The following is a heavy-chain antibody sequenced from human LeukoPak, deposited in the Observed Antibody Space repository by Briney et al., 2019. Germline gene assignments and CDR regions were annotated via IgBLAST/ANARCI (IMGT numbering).Heavy chain of an antibody. V-gene: IGHV4-38-2*02. J-gene: IGHJ4*02. CDR1: GYSINSGYY. CDR3: TRVGERGTGGRLFDY. D-gene: IGHD3-10*01. CDR2: IRHSGTT. Sequence: SETLSLTCTVSGYSINSGYYWGWIRQPPGKGLEWIGTIRHSGTTYYNPSLKSRVTISIDSSKNQFSLKLTSVTAADTAVYYYTRVGERGTGGRLFDYWGQGTLVTVSS.